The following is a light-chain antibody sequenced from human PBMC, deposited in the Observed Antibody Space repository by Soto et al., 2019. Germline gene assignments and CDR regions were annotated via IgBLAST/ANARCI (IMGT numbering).Light chain of an antibody. V-gene: IGKV3-20*01. CDR2: GAS. Sequence: IVLTQSPGTLSLSPGERATLSCRASRAVSSNYLAWFQQKPGQAPRLLIFGASSRATGIPDRFSGSGSGSDFTLTISRLEPEDFAVYYCQQYGDSPRTFGQGTKVDIK. CDR3: QQYGDSPRT. CDR1: RAVSSNY. J-gene: IGKJ1*01.